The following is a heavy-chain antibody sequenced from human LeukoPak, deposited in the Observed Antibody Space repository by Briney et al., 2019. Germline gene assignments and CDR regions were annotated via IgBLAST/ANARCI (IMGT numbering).Heavy chain of an antibody. J-gene: IGHJ5*02. D-gene: IGHD3-3*01. CDR2: ISGSGGST. Sequence: PGGSLRLSCAASGFTFSSYAMSRVRQAPGKGLEWVSAISGSGGSTYYADSVKGRFTISRDNSKNTLYLQMNSLRAEDTAVYYCANRVLRFLEPGAWGQGTLVTVSS. V-gene: IGHV3-23*01. CDR1: GFTFSSYA. CDR3: ANRVLRFLEPGA.